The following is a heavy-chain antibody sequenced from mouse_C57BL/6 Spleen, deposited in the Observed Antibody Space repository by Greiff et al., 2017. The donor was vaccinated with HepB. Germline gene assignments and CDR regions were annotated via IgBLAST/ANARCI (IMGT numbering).Heavy chain of an antibody. Sequence: EVQLQQSGPELVKPGASVKISCKASGYTFTDYYMNWVKQSHGKSLEWIGDINPNNGGTSYNQKFKGKATLTVDKSSSTAYMELRSLTSEDSAVYYGARPYGGYFDYWGQGTTLTVSS. CDR3: ARPYGGYFDY. CDR2: INPNNGGT. CDR1: GYTFTDYY. J-gene: IGHJ2*01. D-gene: IGHD1-1*01. V-gene: IGHV1-26*01.